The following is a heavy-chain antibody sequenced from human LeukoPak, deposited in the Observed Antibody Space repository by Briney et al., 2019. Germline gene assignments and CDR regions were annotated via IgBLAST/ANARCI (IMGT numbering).Heavy chain of an antibody. CDR1: GYTFTSYY. CDR2: INPSGGST. J-gene: IGHJ4*02. D-gene: IGHD1-26*01. Sequence: ASVKVSCKASGYTFTSYYMHWVRQAPGQGLEWMGIINPSGGSTSYAQKFQGRVTMTRDMSMSTIYMELSSLRSEDTAVYYCARVGATSQPDYWGQGTLVTVSS. CDR3: ARVGATSQPDY. V-gene: IGHV1-46*01.